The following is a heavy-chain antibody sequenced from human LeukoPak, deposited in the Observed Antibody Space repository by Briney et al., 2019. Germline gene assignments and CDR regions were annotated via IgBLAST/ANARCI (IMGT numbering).Heavy chain of an antibody. CDR1: GYPFTSYD. Sequence: ASVKVSCKASGYPFTSYDINWVRQATGQGLEWMGWMNPNSGNTGYAQKFQGRVTMTRNTSKSTAYMELSSLRYEDTAVYYCARGRRDDYRPPKHYWGQGTLVTVSS. CDR3: ARGRRDDYRPPKHY. CDR2: MNPNSGNT. V-gene: IGHV1-8*01. J-gene: IGHJ4*02. D-gene: IGHD5-24*01.